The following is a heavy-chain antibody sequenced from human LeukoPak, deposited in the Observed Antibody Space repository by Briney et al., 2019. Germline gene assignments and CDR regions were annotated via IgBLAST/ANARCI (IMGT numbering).Heavy chain of an antibody. CDR2: INNDGSYT. Sequence: QPGGSLRLSCAASGFTFSGYWMHWVRQAPGKGLVWVSRINNDGSYTSYADSVKGRFTISRDNAKNTLYVQMNSLRAEDTAVYYCARAESQEWFNPWGQGTLVTVSS. V-gene: IGHV3-74*01. CDR3: ARAESQEWFNP. J-gene: IGHJ5*02. CDR1: GFTFSGYW.